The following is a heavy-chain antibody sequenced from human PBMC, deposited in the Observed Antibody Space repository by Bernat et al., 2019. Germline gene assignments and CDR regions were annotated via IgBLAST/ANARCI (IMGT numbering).Heavy chain of an antibody. J-gene: IGHJ3*02. CDR1: GGSVSSGSYY. V-gene: IGHV4-61*01. CDR3: ARGPRRRRHVAFDI. Sequence: QVQLQESGPGLVKPSETLSLTCTVSGGSVSSGSYYWSWIRQPPGKGLEWIGYIYYSGSTNYNPSLKSRVTISVDTSKNQFSLKLSSVTAADTAVYYCARGPRRRRHVAFDIWGQGTMVTVSS. CDR2: IYYSGST.